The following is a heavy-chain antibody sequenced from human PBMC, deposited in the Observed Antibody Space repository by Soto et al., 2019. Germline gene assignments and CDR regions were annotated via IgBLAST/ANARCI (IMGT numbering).Heavy chain of an antibody. CDR2: IYYSGST. J-gene: IGHJ5*02. D-gene: IGHD6-19*01. V-gene: IGHV4-39*01. CDR3: ARQKYSSGWYGDWFDP. CDR1: GGSISSSSYY. Sequence: SETLSLTCTVSGGSISSSSYYWGWIRQPPGKGLEWIGSIYYSGSTYYNPSLKSRVTISVDTSKNQFSPKLSSVTAADTAVYYCARQKYSSGWYGDWFDPWGQGTLVTVSS.